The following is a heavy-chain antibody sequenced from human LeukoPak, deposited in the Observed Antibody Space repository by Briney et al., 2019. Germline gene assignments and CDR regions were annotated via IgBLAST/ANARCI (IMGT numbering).Heavy chain of an antibody. CDR3: ARDPAYYDILTGYYPLDY. CDR1: GYTFTGNY. J-gene: IGHJ4*02. V-gene: IGHV1-2*02. CDR2: INPNSGGT. Sequence: ASVKVSCKASGYTFTGNYMHWVRQAPGQGLEWMGWINPNSGGTNYAQKFQGRVAMTRDTSISTAYMELSRLRSDDTAVYYCARDPAYYDILTGYYPLDYWGQGTLVTVSS. D-gene: IGHD3-9*01.